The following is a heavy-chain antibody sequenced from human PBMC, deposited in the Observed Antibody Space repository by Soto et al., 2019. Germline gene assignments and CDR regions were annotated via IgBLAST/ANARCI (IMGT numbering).Heavy chain of an antibody. V-gene: IGHV3-30*18. CDR2: ISYDGSNK. CDR1: GFTFSSYA. Sequence: QVQLVESGGGVVQPGRSLRLSCAASGFTFSSYAMHWVRQAPGKGLEWVAVISYDGSNKYYADSVKGRFTISRDNSKNTLYLQMNSLRAEDTAVYYCAKDRRDSYGFYYYGMDVWGQGTTVTVSS. D-gene: IGHD5-18*01. CDR3: AKDRRDSYGFYYYGMDV. J-gene: IGHJ6*02.